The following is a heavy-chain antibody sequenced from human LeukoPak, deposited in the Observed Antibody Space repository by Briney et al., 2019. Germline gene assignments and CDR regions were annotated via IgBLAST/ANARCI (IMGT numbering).Heavy chain of an antibody. CDR1: GDSISSSTYY. J-gene: IGHJ5*02. CDR2: IYHSGST. CDR3: ARHERIGWRFNGFDP. Sequence: SGTLSLTCTVSGDSISSSTYYWGWIRQTPGKGLECIVIIYHSGSTYYNPSLKSRVAMSVDTSKNLFSLNLSSVTAADTAVYYCARHERIGWRFNGFDPWGQGILVTVSS. D-gene: IGHD6-19*01. V-gene: IGHV4-39*01.